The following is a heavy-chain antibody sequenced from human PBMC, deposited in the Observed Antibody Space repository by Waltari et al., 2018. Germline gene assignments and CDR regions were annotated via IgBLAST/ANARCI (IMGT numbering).Heavy chain of an antibody. V-gene: IGHV4-4*02. CDR1: GYSISNNFF. J-gene: IGHJ4*02. CDR2: VHQSGRS. CDR3: ASDRGRGLYLDS. D-gene: IGHD2-15*01. Sequence: QVQLQESGPGLVKPSGTLSLTCTVSGYSISNNFFWSWVRQSPGKGLEWIGQVHQSGRSNYNPSLESRVTVSMDTSKNQFYLKMTSVTAADTAIYYCASDRGRGLYLDSWGQGTLVTVSP.